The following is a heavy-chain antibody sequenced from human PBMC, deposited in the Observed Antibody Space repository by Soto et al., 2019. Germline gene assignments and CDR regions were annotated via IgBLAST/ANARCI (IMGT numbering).Heavy chain of an antibody. J-gene: IGHJ6*02. CDR1: GGSFSCYY. Sequence: SETLSLTCAVYGGSFSCYYWSWIRQPPGKELEWIGEINHSGSTNYNPSLKSRVTISVDTSKNQFSLKLSSVTAADTAVYYCARGRKFRXSSIAARREPYYYGMDVWGQGTTVTVSS. V-gene: IGHV4-34*01. CDR2: INHSGST. D-gene: IGHD6-6*01. CDR3: ARGRKFRXSSIAARREPYYYGMDV.